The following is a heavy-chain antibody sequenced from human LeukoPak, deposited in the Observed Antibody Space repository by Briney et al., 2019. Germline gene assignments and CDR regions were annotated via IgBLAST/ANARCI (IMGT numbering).Heavy chain of an antibody. Sequence: TGGSLRLSCEASGFTFSHYAMSWVRQAPGKGLEWVSAISGSGGSTYYADSVKGRSTISRDNSKNTLYLQMNSLRAEDTAVYYCAKSGSGWFYWGQGTLVTVSS. CDR3: AKSGSGWFY. J-gene: IGHJ4*02. CDR2: ISGSGGST. D-gene: IGHD6-19*01. V-gene: IGHV3-23*01. CDR1: GFTFSHYA.